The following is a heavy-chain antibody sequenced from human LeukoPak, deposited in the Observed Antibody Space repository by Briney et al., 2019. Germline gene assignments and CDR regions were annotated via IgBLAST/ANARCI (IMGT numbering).Heavy chain of an antibody. D-gene: IGHD2-2*01. CDR2: IYYSGST. CDR1: GGSISSYY. Sequence: PSETLSLTCTVSGGSISSYYWSWIRQPPGKGLEWIGYIYYSGSTNYNPSLKSRVTISVDTSKNQFSLKLSSVTAADTAVYYCARRLRRYCSSTSCYRGENDYWGQGTLVTVSS. V-gene: IGHV4-59*12. CDR3: ARRLRRYCSSTSCYRGENDY. J-gene: IGHJ4*02.